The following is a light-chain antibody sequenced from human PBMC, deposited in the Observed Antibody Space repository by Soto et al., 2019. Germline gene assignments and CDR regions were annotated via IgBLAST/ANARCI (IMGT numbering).Light chain of an antibody. Sequence: QSVLTQPPSVSAAPGQKVTITCSGASTNIGKNDLAWYQQLPGRAPKLLIFDPDQRPSGIPDRFAGSKSGTSAALDITGLQTGDEADYHCETCDTRLSAVVFGGGSKLTVL. CDR1: STNIGKND. V-gene: IGLV1-51*01. J-gene: IGLJ2*01. CDR2: DPD. CDR3: ETCDTRLSAVV.